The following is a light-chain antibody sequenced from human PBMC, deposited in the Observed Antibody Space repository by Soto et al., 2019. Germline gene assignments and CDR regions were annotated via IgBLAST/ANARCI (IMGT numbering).Light chain of an antibody. Sequence: DIQMTQSPSTLSASVGDRVTITCRASQRMSTWLAWYQQKPGKAPKLLIYDASSLESGVPSRFSGSGSGTEFTLTISSLQPEDFATYYCQQYNSYSITFGQGTRLEIK. CDR3: QQYNSYSIT. V-gene: IGKV1-5*01. CDR1: QRMSTW. CDR2: DAS. J-gene: IGKJ5*01.